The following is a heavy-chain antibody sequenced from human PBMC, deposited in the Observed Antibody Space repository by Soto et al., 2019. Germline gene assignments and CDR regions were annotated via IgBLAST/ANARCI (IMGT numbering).Heavy chain of an antibody. CDR1: GFTFSSYG. CDR2: ISYDGSNK. D-gene: IGHD3-10*01. CDR3: AKDSSSGRSD. V-gene: IGHV3-30*18. J-gene: IGHJ4*02. Sequence: QVQLVESGGGVVQPGRSLRLSCAASGFTFSSYGMQWVRQAPGKGLEWVAVISYDGSNKYYADSVKGRFTISRDNSKNTLYLQMNSLRAEDTAVYYCAKDSSSGRSDWGQGTLVTVSS.